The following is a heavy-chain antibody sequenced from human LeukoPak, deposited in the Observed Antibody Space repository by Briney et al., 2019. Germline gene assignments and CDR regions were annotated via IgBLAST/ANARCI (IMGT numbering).Heavy chain of an antibody. J-gene: IGHJ4*02. Sequence: ASVKVSCKASGYTFTSYDINWVRQATGQGLEWMGWMNPNSGNTGYAQKFQGRVTMTEDTSTDTAYLDLSSLRSEDTAFYYYVAEKPGELLRYWGQGTLVTVSS. CDR2: MNPNSGNT. D-gene: IGHD1-26*01. V-gene: IGHV1-8*01. CDR3: VAEKPGELLRY. CDR1: GYTFTSYD.